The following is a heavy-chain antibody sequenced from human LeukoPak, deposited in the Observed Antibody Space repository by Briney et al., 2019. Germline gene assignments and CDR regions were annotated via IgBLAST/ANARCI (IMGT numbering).Heavy chain of an antibody. D-gene: IGHD3-22*01. CDR3: ARGDEMYYYDSSGYPH. V-gene: IGHV1-69*10. J-gene: IGHJ4*02. Sequence: ASVKVSCKASGGTFSSYAISWVRQAPGQGLEWMGGIIPILGIANYAQKFQGRVTITADKSTSTAYMELSSLRSEDTAVYYCARGDEMYYYDSSGYPHWGQGTLVTVSS. CDR1: GGTFSSYA. CDR2: IIPILGIA.